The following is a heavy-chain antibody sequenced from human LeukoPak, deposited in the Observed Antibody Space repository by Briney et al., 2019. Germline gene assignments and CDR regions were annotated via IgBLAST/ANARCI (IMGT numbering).Heavy chain of an antibody. V-gene: IGHV3-30*02. J-gene: IGHJ4*02. CDR3: AKGVSSSWYALGY. CDR1: GFTFSSYG. D-gene: IGHD6-13*01. Sequence: GGSLRLSCAASGFTFSSYGMHWVRQAPGKGLEWVAFIRYDGSNKYYADSVKGRFTISRDNSKNTLYLQMNSLRAEDTAVYYCAKGVSSSWYALGYWGQGTLVTVSS. CDR2: IRYDGSNK.